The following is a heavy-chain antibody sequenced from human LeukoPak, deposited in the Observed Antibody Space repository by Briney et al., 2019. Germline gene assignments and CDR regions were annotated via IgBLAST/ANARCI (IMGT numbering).Heavy chain of an antibody. CDR3: ARTTEGYAGGPGYSYYYYMDV. D-gene: IGHD5-12*01. V-gene: IGHV4-61*02. CDR2: IYTSGST. CDR1: GGSISSGRYY. Sequence: SETLSLTCTVSGGSISSGRYYWSWIRQPAGKGLEWIGRIYTSGSTNYNPSLKSRVTISLDTSKNQVSLKLRSVTAADTAVYYCARTTEGYAGGPGYSYYYYMDVWGKGTTVTISS. J-gene: IGHJ6*03.